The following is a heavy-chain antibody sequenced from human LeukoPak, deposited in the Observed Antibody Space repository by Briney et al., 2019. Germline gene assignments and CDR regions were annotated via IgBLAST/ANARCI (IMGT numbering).Heavy chain of an antibody. D-gene: IGHD5-12*01. Sequence: SETLSLTCTVSAGSFISSSHHWGWIRQSPGKGLEWIGTVYYGRTTYYNPSLDGRVTLSLDTSANHFSLQLNSVTAADTAVYYCVRHDGRGGATMGAFDSWGQGSLVTVSS. CDR3: VRHDGRGGATMGAFDS. CDR2: VYYGRTT. V-gene: IGHV4-39*01. CDR1: AGSFISSSHH. J-gene: IGHJ5*01.